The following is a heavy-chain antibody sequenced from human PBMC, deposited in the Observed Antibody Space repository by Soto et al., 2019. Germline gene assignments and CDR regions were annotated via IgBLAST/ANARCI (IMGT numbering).Heavy chain of an antibody. CDR1: GGSFSGYY. Sequence: SETLSLTCAVYGGSFSGYYWSWIRQPPGKGLEWIGEINHSGSTNYNPSLKSRVTISVDTSKNQFSLKLSSVTAADTAVYYCARGLGYYGSGSYYRTYYYGMDVWGQGTTVTVS. J-gene: IGHJ6*02. V-gene: IGHV4-34*01. CDR2: INHSGST. CDR3: ARGLGYYGSGSYYRTYYYGMDV. D-gene: IGHD3-10*01.